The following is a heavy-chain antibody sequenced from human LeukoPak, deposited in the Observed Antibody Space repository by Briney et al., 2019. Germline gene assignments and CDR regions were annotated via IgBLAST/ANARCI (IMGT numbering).Heavy chain of an antibody. Sequence: GGSLRLSCAASGFTFSSYSMSWVRQAPGKGLEWVSYISSSSRTIYYGDSVKGRFTISRDNAKNSLFLQMNSLRAEDTAFYYCARDSLRYFDFAFDLWGQGTMVTVSS. CDR2: ISSSSRTI. CDR3: ARDSLRYFDFAFDL. CDR1: GFTFSSYS. J-gene: IGHJ3*01. V-gene: IGHV3-48*01. D-gene: IGHD3-9*01.